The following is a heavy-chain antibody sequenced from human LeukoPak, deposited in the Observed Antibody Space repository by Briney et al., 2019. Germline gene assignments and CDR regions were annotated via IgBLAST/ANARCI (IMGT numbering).Heavy chain of an antibody. J-gene: IGHJ4*02. CDR2: INHSGST. CDR1: GGSFSGYY. V-gene: IGHV4-34*01. D-gene: IGHD5-18*01. CDR3: ARQGEDTAMVPLDY. Sequence: SETLSLTCAVYGGSFSGYYWSWIRQPPGKGLEWIGEINHSGSTNYNPSLKSRVTISVDTSKNQFSPKLSPVTAADTAVYYCARQGEDTAMVPLDYWGQGTLVTVSS.